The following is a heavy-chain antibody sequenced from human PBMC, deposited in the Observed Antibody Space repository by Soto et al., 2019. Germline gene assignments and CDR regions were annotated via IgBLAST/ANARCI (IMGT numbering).Heavy chain of an antibody. J-gene: IGHJ5*01. V-gene: IGHV3-9*01. CDR2: ISWNSGTI. CDR1: GFNFDDYA. Sequence: EVQLVESGGGLVQPGRSLRLSCAASGFNFDDYAIHWVRQAPGKGLEWVSGISWNSGTIDYADAVKGRFTISRDNAKNSLYMQMNSLRADDTALYYCAKGSLAATRRTWFASWGQGTLVTVSS. CDR3: AKGSLAATRRTWFAS. D-gene: IGHD3-10*01.